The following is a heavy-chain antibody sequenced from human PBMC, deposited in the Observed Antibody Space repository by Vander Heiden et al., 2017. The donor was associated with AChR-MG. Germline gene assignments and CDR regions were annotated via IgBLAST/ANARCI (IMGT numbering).Heavy chain of an antibody. V-gene: IGHV4-34*01. CDR3: ARVGSRYYYYYGMDV. J-gene: IGHJ6*02. CDR1: GGSFSGYY. D-gene: IGHD2-2*01. Sequence: QVQLQQWGAGLLKPSETLSLTCAVYGGSFSGYYWSWIRQPPGKGLEWIGEINHSGSTNYNPSLKSRVTISVDTSKNQFSLKLSSVTAADTAVYYCARVGSRYYYYYGMDVWGQGTTVTVSS. CDR2: INHSGST.